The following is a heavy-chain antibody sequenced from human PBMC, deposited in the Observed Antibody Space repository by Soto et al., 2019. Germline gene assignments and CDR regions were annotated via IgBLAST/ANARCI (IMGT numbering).Heavy chain of an antibody. CDR2: ISAYTDTP. D-gene: IGHD2-2*01. CDR3: ARVRPGVEARFDP. CDR1: GYTFTNFG. J-gene: IGHJ5*02. Sequence: QVQLVQSGAEVKKPGASVKVSCRASGYTFTNFGVTWVRRAPGQGLEWMGWISAYTDTPNYAQKFQGRVTMTIDTSASTAYMDLTSLASDETSVYYCARVRPGVEARFDPWGPGTLVTVS. V-gene: IGHV1-18*01.